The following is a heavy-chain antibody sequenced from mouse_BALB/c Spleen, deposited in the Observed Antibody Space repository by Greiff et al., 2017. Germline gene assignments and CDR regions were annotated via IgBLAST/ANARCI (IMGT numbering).Heavy chain of an antibody. V-gene: IGHV1-14*01. CDR1: GYTFTSYV. J-gene: IGHJ4*01. CDR3: AREGICITTVVAPYAMDY. Sequence: VQLQQSGPELVKPGASVKMSCKASGYTFTSYVMHWVKQKPGQGLEWIGYINPYNDGTKYNEKFKGKATLTSDKSSSTAYMELSSLTSEDSAVYYCAREGICITTVVAPYAMDYWGQGTSVTVSS. D-gene: IGHD1-1*01. CDR2: INPYNDGT.